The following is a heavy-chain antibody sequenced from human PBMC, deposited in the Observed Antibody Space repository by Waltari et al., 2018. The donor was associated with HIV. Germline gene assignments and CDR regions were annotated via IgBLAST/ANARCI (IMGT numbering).Heavy chain of an antibody. CDR1: GYTCSTYY. V-gene: IGHV1-2*02. CDR3: ARGYSAQNPKLGAGGY. J-gene: IGHJ4*02. Sequence: RVVKSGAEVKKPGAAVKVSCKDSGYTCSTYYIQWVRKAPGQGLEWMGWINPRSGDTHYAHKFQGGVTITSDTSISTVYMELSRLTYDDTADYYCARGYSAQNPKLGAGGYWGQGTLVTVSS. D-gene: IGHD7-27*01. CDR2: INPRSGDT.